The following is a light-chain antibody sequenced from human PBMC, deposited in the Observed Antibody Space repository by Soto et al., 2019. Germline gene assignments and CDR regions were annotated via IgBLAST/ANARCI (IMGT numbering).Light chain of an antibody. J-gene: IGLJ1*01. V-gene: IGLV2-14*01. CDR3: SSYAGSSSYV. CDR2: EVS. CDR1: SSDVGGYNY. Sequence: QSVLTQPASVSGSPGQSITISCTGSSSDVGGYNYVSWYQQHPGKAPKLMIYEVSNRPSGISNRFSGSKSGNTASLTLSGLQAEDEADYYCSSYAGSSSYVFGTGTKLTVL.